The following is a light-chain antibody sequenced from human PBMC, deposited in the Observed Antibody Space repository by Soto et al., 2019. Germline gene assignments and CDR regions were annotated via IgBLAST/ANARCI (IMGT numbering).Light chain of an antibody. Sequence: QSALTQPASVTGSPGQSITISCTGTRSDVGSFHLVSWYQQHPGKVPKLMIYEADKRPSGVSDRFSGSKSGTTASLTISGLQAEDEADYYCSSYSSTNTLYVFGTGTKLTVL. CDR2: EAD. V-gene: IGLV2-14*02. CDR1: RSDVGSFHL. CDR3: SSYSSTNTLYV. J-gene: IGLJ1*01.